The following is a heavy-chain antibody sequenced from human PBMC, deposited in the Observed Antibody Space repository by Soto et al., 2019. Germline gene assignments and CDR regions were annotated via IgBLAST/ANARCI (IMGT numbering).Heavy chain of an antibody. Sequence: SETLSLTCTVSSGSIRSYYWSWIRQPPGKGLEWIGYIYYSGSTNYNPSLKSRVTISVDTSKNQFSLKLSSVTAADTAVYYCAKRGYSGYDKGSGMDVWGQGTTVTVSS. V-gene: IGHV4-59*01. CDR3: AKRGYSGYDKGSGMDV. J-gene: IGHJ6*02. CDR1: SGSIRSYY. CDR2: IYYSGST. D-gene: IGHD5-12*01.